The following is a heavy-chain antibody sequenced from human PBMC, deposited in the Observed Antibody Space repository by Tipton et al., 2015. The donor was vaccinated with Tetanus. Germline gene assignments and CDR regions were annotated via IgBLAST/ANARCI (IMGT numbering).Heavy chain of an antibody. V-gene: IGHV3-33*01. Sequence: SLRLSCTTSGFTFGDYAINWVRQAPGKGLEWVAVSWYDGTDKYYADSVKGRFTISRDNSKNTLYLQMNSLRAEDTAVYYCAREADCSGGSCFSGDFDNWGQGTQVTVSS. CDR3: AREADCSGGSCFSGDFDN. CDR2: SWYDGTDK. J-gene: IGHJ4*02. D-gene: IGHD2-15*01. CDR1: GFTFGDYA.